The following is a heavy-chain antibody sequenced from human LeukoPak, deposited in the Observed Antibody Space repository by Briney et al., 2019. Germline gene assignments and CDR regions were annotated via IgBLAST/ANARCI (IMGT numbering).Heavy chain of an antibody. J-gene: IGHJ3*02. CDR1: GFTFSTYD. Sequence: GGSLRLSCAASGFTFSTYDMHWVRQAPGKGLEWVAIISYDGSDKYYADSVKGRFTIYRDNSKNTLYLQMNSLRAEDTTVYYCAKDFGEAAFDIWGQGTMVTVSS. CDR2: ISYDGSDK. V-gene: IGHV3-30*18. D-gene: IGHD3-10*01. CDR3: AKDFGEAAFDI.